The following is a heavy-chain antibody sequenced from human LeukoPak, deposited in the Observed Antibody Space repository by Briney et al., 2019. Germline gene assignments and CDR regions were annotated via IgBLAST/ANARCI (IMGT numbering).Heavy chain of an antibody. D-gene: IGHD3-22*01. CDR3: ARVAAPDYDSSGYYIDY. CDR1: GGSFSGYY. Sequence: PSETLSLTCAVYGGSFSGYYWSWIRQPPGKGLEWIGEINHSGSTNYNPSLKSRVTISVDTSKNQFSLKLSSVTAADTAVYYCARVAAPDYDSSGYYIDYWGQGTLVTVSS. V-gene: IGHV4-34*01. CDR2: INHSGST. J-gene: IGHJ4*02.